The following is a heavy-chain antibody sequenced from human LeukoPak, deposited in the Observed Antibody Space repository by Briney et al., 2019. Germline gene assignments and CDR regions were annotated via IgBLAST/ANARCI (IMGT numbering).Heavy chain of an antibody. J-gene: IGHJ4*02. CDR1: GFTFSSYA. CDR2: ISGSGGST. D-gene: IGHD1-26*01. Sequence: QTGGSLRLSGAASGFTFSSYAISWVRQAPGKGLEWVSTISGSGGSTYYADSVKGRFTISRDNSKNTLYLHMNSLRAEDTAVYYCAKGGSGSYSWFDYWGQGTLVTVSS. V-gene: IGHV3-23*01. CDR3: AKGGSGSYSWFDY.